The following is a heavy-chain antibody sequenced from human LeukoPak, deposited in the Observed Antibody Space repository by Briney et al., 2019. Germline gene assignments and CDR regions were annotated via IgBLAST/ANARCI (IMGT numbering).Heavy chain of an antibody. D-gene: IGHD3-10*01. V-gene: IGHV4-34*01. CDR2: INHSGNT. J-gene: IGHJ4*02. CDR1: GGSFSGYN. Sequence: SETLSLTCAVYGGSFSGYNWRWIRQPPGKGLEWIGEINHSGNTKYNPSLKSRATISVDTSKNQFSLKLSSVTAADTAVYYCARHGDYYGSGSRYWGQGTLVTVSS. CDR3: ARHGDYYGSGSRY.